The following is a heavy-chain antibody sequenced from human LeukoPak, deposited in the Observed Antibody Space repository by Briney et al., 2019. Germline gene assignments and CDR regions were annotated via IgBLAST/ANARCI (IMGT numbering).Heavy chain of an antibody. CDR2: MNSDGSST. CDR1: GFTFSSYW. J-gene: IGHJ4*02. Sequence: GGSLRLSCAASGFTFSSYWIHWVRHAPGKGLVWVSRMNSDGSSTSYADSVKGRFTISRDNAKNTVYLEMNSLRAEDTAMYYCARVAETAKLSQSRSKGLDYWGQGTLVTVSS. D-gene: IGHD5-24*01. CDR3: ARVAETAKLSQSRSKGLDY. V-gene: IGHV3-74*01.